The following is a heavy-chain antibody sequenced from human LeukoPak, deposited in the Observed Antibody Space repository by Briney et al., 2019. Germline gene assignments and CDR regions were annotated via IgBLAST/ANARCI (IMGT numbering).Heavy chain of an antibody. CDR1: GFTFSSYG. V-gene: IGHV3-30*03. D-gene: IGHD3-10*01. CDR3: ARILWFGELWIDY. CDR2: ISYDGSNK. Sequence: GGSLRLSCAASGFTFSSYGMHWVRQAPGKGLEWAAVISYDGSNKYYADSVKGRFTISRDNSKNTLYLQMNSLRAEDTAVYYCARILWFGELWIDYWGQGTLVTVSS. J-gene: IGHJ4*02.